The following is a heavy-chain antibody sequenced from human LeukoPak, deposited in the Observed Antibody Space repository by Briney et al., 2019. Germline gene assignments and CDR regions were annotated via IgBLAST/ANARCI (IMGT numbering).Heavy chain of an antibody. CDR2: IWYDGSNK. D-gene: IGHD2-2*01. Sequence: GRSLRLSCAASGFPFSSYGMHWVRQAPGKGLEWVAVIWYDGSNKYYADSVKGRFTISRDNSKNTLYLQMNSLRAEDTAVYYCARGGYCSSTSCYFDYWGQGTLVTVSS. J-gene: IGHJ4*02. CDR3: ARGGYCSSTSCYFDY. V-gene: IGHV3-33*01. CDR1: GFPFSSYG.